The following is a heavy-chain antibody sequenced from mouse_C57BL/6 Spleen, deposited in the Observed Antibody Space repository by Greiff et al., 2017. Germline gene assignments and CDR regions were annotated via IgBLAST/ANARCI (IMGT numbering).Heavy chain of an antibody. J-gene: IGHJ2*01. Sequence: EVQGVESGGDLVKPGGSLKLSCAASGFTFSSYGMSWVRQTPDKRLEWVATISSGGSYTYYPDSVKGRFTISRDNAKNTLYLQMSSLKSEDTAMYYCAREGGSSLYFDYWGQGTTLTVSS. D-gene: IGHD1-1*01. CDR3: AREGGSSLYFDY. CDR1: GFTFSSYG. CDR2: ISSGGSYT. V-gene: IGHV5-6*01.